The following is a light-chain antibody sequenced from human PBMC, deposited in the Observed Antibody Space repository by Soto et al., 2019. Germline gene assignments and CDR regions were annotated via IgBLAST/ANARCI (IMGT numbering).Light chain of an antibody. Sequence: EVVMTQSPATLSLSPGERATLSCRASQSVSSNLAWYQQKPGQAPRLLIYDSSTRATGIPARFSGSGSGTEFTLTISSLQSEDFALYFCQQCNNWPYTFGLGTKLEIK. V-gene: IGKV3-15*01. CDR2: DSS. CDR1: QSVSSN. J-gene: IGKJ2*01. CDR3: QQCNNWPYT.